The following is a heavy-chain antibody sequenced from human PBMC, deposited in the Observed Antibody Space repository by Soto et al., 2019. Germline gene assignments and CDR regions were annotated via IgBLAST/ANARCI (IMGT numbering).Heavy chain of an antibody. CDR2: ITWNSDNI. Sequence: EVQLVESGGGLVQPGRSLRLSCATSGFSFDDYAMHWVRQAPGKGLEWVSGITWNSDNIGYADSVKGRFTISRDNAKNSLYLQMNSLRAEDTALYFCAKEGSYYTKYFDLWGRGTLVTVSS. CDR1: GFSFDDYA. J-gene: IGHJ2*01. CDR3: AKEGSYYTKYFDL. D-gene: IGHD3-3*01. V-gene: IGHV3-9*01.